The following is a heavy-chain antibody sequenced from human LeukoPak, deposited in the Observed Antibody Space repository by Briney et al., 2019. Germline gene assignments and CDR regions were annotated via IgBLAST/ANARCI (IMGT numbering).Heavy chain of an antibody. CDR3: ARDPTYYDFWSGYCTDGPLGAFDI. J-gene: IGHJ3*02. D-gene: IGHD3-3*01. V-gene: IGHV1-18*01. CDR1: GSTFTSYG. CDR2: ISAYNGNT. Sequence: ASVKVSCKASGSTFTSYGISWVRQAPGQGLEWMGWISAYNGNTNYAQKLQGRVTMTTDTSTSTAYMELRSLRSDDTAVYYCARDPTYYDFWSGYCTDGPLGAFDIWGQGTMVTVSS.